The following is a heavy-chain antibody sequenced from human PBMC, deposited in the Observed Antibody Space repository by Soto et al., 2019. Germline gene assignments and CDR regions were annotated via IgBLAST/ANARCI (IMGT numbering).Heavy chain of an antibody. Sequence: SETLSLTCTVSGGSISSGAYYWSCIRQPPGKGLEWIGYIYYSGSTYYNPSLKSRITISVDTSKNQFSLNLSSVTAANTAVYYCARDLVSLGSYFDYWGQGTLVTVSS. J-gene: IGHJ4*02. CDR1: GGSISSGAYY. D-gene: IGHD1-26*01. V-gene: IGHV4-30-4*01. CDR3: ARDLVSLGSYFDY. CDR2: IYYSGST.